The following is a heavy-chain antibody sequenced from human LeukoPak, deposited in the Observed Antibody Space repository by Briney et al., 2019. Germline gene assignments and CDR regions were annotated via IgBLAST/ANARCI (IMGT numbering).Heavy chain of an antibody. Sequence: SQTLPLTCTVSGGSISSGSYYWSWNRQPAGKGLEWIGRIYTSGSTNYNPSLKSRVTISVDTSKNQFSLKLSSVTAADTAVYYCARTVLVSDVPYFDYWGQGTLVTVSS. D-gene: IGHD1-26*01. CDR2: IYTSGST. CDR1: GGSISSGSYY. CDR3: ARTVLVSDVPYFDY. V-gene: IGHV4-61*02. J-gene: IGHJ4*02.